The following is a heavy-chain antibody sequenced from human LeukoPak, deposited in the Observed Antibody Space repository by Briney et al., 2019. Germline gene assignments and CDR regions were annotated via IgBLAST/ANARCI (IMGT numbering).Heavy chain of an antibody. CDR2: LYSGGST. Sequence: GGSLRLSCAASGFIVSSKYMSWVRQAPGKGLGWVSVLYSGGSTHYADSVKGRFIISRDSPKNTLYLQMNSLRAEDTATYYCARHSKWLAPDWGQGTPVTVSS. CDR1: GFIVSSKY. D-gene: IGHD6-19*01. J-gene: IGHJ4*02. V-gene: IGHV3-53*01. CDR3: ARHSKWLAPD.